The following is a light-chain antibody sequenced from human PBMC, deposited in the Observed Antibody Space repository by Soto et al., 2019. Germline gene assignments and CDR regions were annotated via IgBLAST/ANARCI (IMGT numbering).Light chain of an antibody. Sequence: DIPMTQSPSSLSASLGDRVTITYRASENIIQYLNWYQQKPGKVPRLLVYGASRLETGVPSRFSASGFGTEFTLTIRGLQSEDFATYYCQHSYTAPWTFGQGTKV. CDR2: GAS. J-gene: IGKJ1*01. V-gene: IGKV1-39*01. CDR3: QHSYTAPWT. CDR1: ENIIQY.